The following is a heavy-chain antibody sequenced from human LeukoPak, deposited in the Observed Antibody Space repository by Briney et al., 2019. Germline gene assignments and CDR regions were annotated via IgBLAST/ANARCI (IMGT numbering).Heavy chain of an antibody. J-gene: IGHJ6*03. CDR2: IQQDGSEK. CDR1: GLTFSNYW. D-gene: IGHD5-18*01. V-gene: IGHV3-7*01. Sequence: GGSLRLSCVVSGLTFSNYWMTWVRQAPGKGLERVANIQQDGSEKYYVDSVKGRFTIFRDNAKNSVYLQMNSLRAEDTAVYYCARFGYSHGYGWGGGYYYYYMDVWGKGTTVTVSS. CDR3: ARFGYSHGYGWGGGYYYYYMDV.